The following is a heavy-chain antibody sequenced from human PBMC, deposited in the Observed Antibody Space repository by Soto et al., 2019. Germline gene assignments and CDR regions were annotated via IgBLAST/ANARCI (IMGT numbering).Heavy chain of an antibody. J-gene: IGHJ6*03. CDR3: ARDLGAWNPRYYYYYYYMDV. V-gene: IGHV4-59*01. CDR1: GGSISSYY. CDR2: IYYSGST. Sequence: NPSETLSLTCTVSGGSISSYYWSWIRQPPGKGLEWIGYIYYSGSTNYNPSLKSRVTISVDTSKNQFSLKLSSVTAADTAVYYCARDLGAWNPRYYYYYYYMDVWGKGNTVTVSS. D-gene: IGHD1-1*01.